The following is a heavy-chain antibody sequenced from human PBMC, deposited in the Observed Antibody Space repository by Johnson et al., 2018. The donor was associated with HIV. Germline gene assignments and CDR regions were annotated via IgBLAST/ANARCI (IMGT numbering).Heavy chain of an antibody. Sequence: VQLVESGGGLVQPGGSLRLSCAASGFTFSIYWMTWVRQAPRKGLEWVANIKQDGSEKYYVDSVKGRFTISRDNAKNSLYLQMNSLRVEDTAVYYCAKGILTNDAFDIWGQGTMVTVSP. J-gene: IGHJ3*02. D-gene: IGHD3-10*01. CDR1: GFTFSIYW. CDR3: AKGILTNDAFDI. V-gene: IGHV3-7*01. CDR2: IKQDGSEK.